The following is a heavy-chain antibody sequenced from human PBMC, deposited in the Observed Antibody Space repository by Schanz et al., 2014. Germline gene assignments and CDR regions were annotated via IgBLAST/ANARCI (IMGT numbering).Heavy chain of an antibody. CDR2: INWNGGST. V-gene: IGHV3-20*04. CDR3: ARDSSSSSWYPSDY. CDR1: GFGFDDYA. Sequence: EVQLVESGGGVVRPGGSLRLSCAASGFGFDDYAMSWVRQAPGKGLEWVSGINWNGGSTGYADSVKGRFTISRDNAKNSLYLQMSSLRAEDTSLYCCARDSSSSSWYPSDYWRQGTLVTVSS. D-gene: IGHD6-13*01. J-gene: IGHJ4*02.